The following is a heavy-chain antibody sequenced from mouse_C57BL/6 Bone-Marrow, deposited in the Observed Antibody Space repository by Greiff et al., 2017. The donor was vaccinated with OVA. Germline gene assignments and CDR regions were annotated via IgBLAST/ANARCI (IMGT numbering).Heavy chain of an antibody. J-gene: IGHJ3*01. V-gene: IGHV5-4*01. Sequence: VKLVESGGGLVKPGGSLKLSCAASGFTFSSYAMSWVRQTPEKRLEWVATISDGGSYTYYPDNVKGRFTISRDNAKNNLYLQMSHLKSEDTAMYYCARDLGSYFPWFAYWGQGTLVTVSA. D-gene: IGHD2-10*01. CDR3: ARDLGSYFPWFAY. CDR1: GFTFSSYA. CDR2: ISDGGSYT.